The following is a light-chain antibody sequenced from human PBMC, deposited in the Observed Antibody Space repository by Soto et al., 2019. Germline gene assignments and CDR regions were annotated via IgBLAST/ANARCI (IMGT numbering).Light chain of an antibody. CDR2: VAS. CDR3: QQTFSPPYT. V-gene: IGKV1-39*01. Sequence: DIQMTQSLSSLSASVGDRVTITCRASQSISNSLSWYQQKPGKAPNFLIYVASILQSGVPSRFSGSGSGTHFTLTISSLQPEDVATYYCQQTFSPPYTFGQGTKLEIK. CDR1: QSISNS. J-gene: IGKJ2*01.